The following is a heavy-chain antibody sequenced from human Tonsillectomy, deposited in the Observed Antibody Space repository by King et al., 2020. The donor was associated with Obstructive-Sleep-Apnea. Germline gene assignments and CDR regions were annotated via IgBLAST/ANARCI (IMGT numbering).Heavy chain of an antibody. V-gene: IGHV3-49*03. CDR1: GFTFGEFT. Sequence: VQLEESGGGLVQPGRSLRVSCTVSGFTFGEFTVRWFRQAPGKGLEWVSFIRSKACGGTTELAASVKDRFTISRDDSKSIAYLQMNSLKTEDTAVYYCTRDHGGWHAFDIWGQGAMVTVSS. CDR3: TRDHGGWHAFDI. J-gene: IGHJ3*02. CDR2: IRSKACGGTT. D-gene: IGHD6-19*01.